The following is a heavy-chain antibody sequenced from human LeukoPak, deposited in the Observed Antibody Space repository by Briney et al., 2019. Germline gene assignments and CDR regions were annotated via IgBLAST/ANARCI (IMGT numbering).Heavy chain of an antibody. CDR1: GFTFSSYG. CDR2: IQYDGRDK. V-gene: IGHV3-30*02. J-gene: IGHJ4*02. Sequence: GGSMTLSCAVSGFTFSSYGMHWVRQAPGKGLEWVAFIQYDGRDKYYADSVKGGFTIYRDNTNNKLYMQMNSLRAEDTAVYYCAKDSRCSSITCYYFDYWGQGTLVTVSS. D-gene: IGHD2-2*01. CDR3: AKDSRCSSITCYYFDY.